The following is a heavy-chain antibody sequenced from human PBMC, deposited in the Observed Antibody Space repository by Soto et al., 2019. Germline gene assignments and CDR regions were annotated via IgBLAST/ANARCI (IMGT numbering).Heavy chain of an antibody. Sequence: SETLSLTCSVSGGSITTYQWSWIRQPPGKGLEWIGGYSGFTNYNPSLESRASISVDRSKNQFSLNIRSLTTADTAIYYCARDFGEYSFFFEYWGQGQLVTVS. CDR1: GGSITTYQ. D-gene: IGHD2-21*01. CDR3: ARDFGEYSFFFEY. V-gene: IGHV4-59*13. CDR2: YSGFT. J-gene: IGHJ4*02.